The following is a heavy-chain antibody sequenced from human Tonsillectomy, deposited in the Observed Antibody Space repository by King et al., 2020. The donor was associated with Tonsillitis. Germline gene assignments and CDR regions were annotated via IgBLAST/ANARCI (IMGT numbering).Heavy chain of an antibody. V-gene: IGHV3-21*01. D-gene: IGHD3-10*01. J-gene: IGHJ6*02. CDR2: ISSSSSYI. CDR3: ACDGDGSGYYYGMDV. Sequence: VQLVESGGGLVKPGGSLRLSCAASGFTFSSYSMNWVRQAPGKGLEWVSSISSSSSYIYYADSVKGRFTISRDNAKNSLYLQMNSLRAEDTAVYYCACDGDGSGYYYGMDVWGQGTTVTVSS. CDR1: GFTFSSYS.